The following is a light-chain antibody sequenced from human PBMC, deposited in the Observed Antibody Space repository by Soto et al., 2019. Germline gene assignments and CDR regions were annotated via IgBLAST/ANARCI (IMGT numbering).Light chain of an antibody. Sequence: QSALIQPASVSGSPGQSITISCTGTSSDVGGYNYVSWYQQHPGKAPKLMIYDVSNRPSGVSNRFSGSKSGNTASLTISGLQAEDEADYYCSSYTSSSTLVFGGGTQLTVL. CDR2: DVS. CDR3: SSYTSSSTLV. V-gene: IGLV2-14*01. J-gene: IGLJ2*01. CDR1: SSDVGGYNY.